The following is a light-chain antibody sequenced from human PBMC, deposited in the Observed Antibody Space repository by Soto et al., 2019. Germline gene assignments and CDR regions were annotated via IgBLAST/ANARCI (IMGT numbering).Light chain of an antibody. J-gene: IGLJ7*01. Sequence: QSVLTQPPSASGTPGQRVTISCSGSSSNIGSNYVYWYQQLPGTAPQHLIYSNNQRPSWVPSRCSGSKSGTSASLAISWLRSEEEADYYCAAWYDSLSGPVFGGGTQLTVL. CDR3: AAWYDSLSGPV. CDR1: SSNIGSNY. V-gene: IGLV1-47*02. CDR2: SNN.